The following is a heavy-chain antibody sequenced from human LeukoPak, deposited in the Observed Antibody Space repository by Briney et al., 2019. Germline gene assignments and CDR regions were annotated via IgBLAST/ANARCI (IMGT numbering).Heavy chain of an antibody. V-gene: IGHV3-13*01. D-gene: IGHD6-19*01. CDR3: ARAVSGWYDVGYYFDY. Sequence: GSLRLSCAASGFTFSSYDMHWVRQATGKGLEWVSAIGTAGDTYYPGSVKGRFTISRENAKNSLYLQMNSLRAGDTAVYYCARAVSGWYDVGYYFDYWGQGTLVTVSS. J-gene: IGHJ4*02. CDR1: GFTFSSYD. CDR2: IGTAGDT.